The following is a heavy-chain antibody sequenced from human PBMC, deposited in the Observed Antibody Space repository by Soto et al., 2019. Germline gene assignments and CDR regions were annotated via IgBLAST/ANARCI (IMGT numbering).Heavy chain of an antibody. CDR2: ISGSGGTT. V-gene: IGHV3-23*01. Sequence: GGSLRLSCAASGFTFKNSAMSWVRQAPGKGLEWVSAISGSGGTTFYADSVKGRFTISRDNSKNTLYLQMNSLRAEDTAVYYCAREGDGYYYDSSGYGIWGQGTMVTVSS. D-gene: IGHD3-22*01. CDR1: GFTFKNSA. CDR3: AREGDGYYYDSSGYGI. J-gene: IGHJ3*02.